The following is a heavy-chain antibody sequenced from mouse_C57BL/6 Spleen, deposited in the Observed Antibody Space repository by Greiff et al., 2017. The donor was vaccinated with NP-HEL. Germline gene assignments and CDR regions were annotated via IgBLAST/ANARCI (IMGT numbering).Heavy chain of an antibody. Sequence: QVHVKQPGAELVMPGASVKLSCKASGYTFTSYWMHWVKQRPGQGLEWIGEIDPSDSYTNYNQKFKGKSTLTVDKSSSTAYMQLSSLTSEDSAVYYCARSEKGFDYWGQGTTLTVSS. V-gene: IGHV1-69*01. CDR2: IDPSDSYT. J-gene: IGHJ2*01. CDR3: ARSEKGFDY. CDR1: GYTFTSYW.